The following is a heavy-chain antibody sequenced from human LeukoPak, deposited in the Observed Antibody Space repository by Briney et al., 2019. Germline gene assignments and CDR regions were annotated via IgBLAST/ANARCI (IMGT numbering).Heavy chain of an antibody. Sequence: SQTLSLTCTVSGGSISSGGYYWSWIRQHPGKGLEWIGYIYYSGSTYYNPSLKSRVTISVDTSKNQFSLKLSSVTAADTAVYYCARESVVKGFGYYYGMDVWGQGTTVTVSS. V-gene: IGHV4-31*03. CDR2: IYYSGST. J-gene: IGHJ6*02. D-gene: IGHD4-23*01. CDR3: ARESVVKGFGYYYGMDV. CDR1: GGSISSGGYY.